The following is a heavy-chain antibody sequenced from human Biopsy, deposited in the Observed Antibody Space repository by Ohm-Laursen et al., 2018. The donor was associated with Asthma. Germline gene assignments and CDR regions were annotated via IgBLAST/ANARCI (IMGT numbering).Heavy chain of an antibody. V-gene: IGHV3-23*01. J-gene: IGHJ3*01. CDR1: GFTFGNFA. CDR2: IKTNRRGA. CDR3: VKDTYEDDYGYYTFDV. D-gene: IGHD3-22*01. Sequence: LSCAASGFTFGNFAMSWARQAPGKGLEWVSTIKTNRRGADYPDPAKGRFTISRDDSKNTLYLQMSSLRAEDTAVYYCVKDTYEDDYGYYTFDVWGQGTMVTVSS.